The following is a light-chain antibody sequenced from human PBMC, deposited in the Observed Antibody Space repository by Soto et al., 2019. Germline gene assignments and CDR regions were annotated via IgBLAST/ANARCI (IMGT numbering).Light chain of an antibody. CDR3: QKCNSSPLT. CDR1: QSVTTSY. Sequence: EIVLTQSPGTLSLSPGERATLSCRASQSVTTSYLAWYQRKPGQAPRLLIYGASSRATGIPNRFSGSGSGTDFTLTISSLQPEDVATYYCQKCNSSPLTFGGGTKVEIK. V-gene: IGKV3-20*01. J-gene: IGKJ4*01. CDR2: GAS.